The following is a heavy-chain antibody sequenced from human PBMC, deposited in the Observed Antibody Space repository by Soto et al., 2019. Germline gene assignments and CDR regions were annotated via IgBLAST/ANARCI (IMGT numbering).Heavy chain of an antibody. D-gene: IGHD3-9*01. CDR1: GVSINNHY. Sequence: QVHLQESGPGLVQPSETLSLTCTVSGVSINNHYWSWIRQPPGKGLEWIGYIYYTGSTNYNPSLKSRVTMSVDTSKNRVYLNLTSLTAADTAIYYCARADWYSEYWGQGTLVTVSS. CDR3: ARADWYSEY. CDR2: IYYTGST. J-gene: IGHJ4*01. V-gene: IGHV4-59*11.